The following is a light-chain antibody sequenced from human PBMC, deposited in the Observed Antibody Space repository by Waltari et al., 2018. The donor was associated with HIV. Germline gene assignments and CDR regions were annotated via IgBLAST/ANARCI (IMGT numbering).Light chain of an antibody. CDR1: SFNIGRNT. CDR2: TND. CDR3: ATWDDSLNGLI. Sequence: QSVLTQPPSASATPGQRVTISCSGSSFNIGRNTVSWYQHLPGTAPKLLIYTNDQRPSGVPDRFSGSKSGTSASLAISGLQSGDEADYYCATWDDSLNGLIFGGGTKLSVL. J-gene: IGLJ2*01. V-gene: IGLV1-44*01.